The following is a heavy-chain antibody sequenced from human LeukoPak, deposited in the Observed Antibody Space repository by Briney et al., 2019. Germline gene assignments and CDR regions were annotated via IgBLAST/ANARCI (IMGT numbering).Heavy chain of an antibody. J-gene: IGHJ4*02. CDR2: INPNSGGT. CDR3: ARDGELTGDKAFDY. Sequence: GASVKASCKASGYAFTGYYMHWVRQAPGQGLEWMGWINPNSGGTNYAQKFQGRVTMTRDTSISTAYMELSRLRSDDTAVYYCARDGELTGDKAFDYWGQGTLVTVSS. V-gene: IGHV1-2*02. D-gene: IGHD7-27*01. CDR1: GYAFTGYY.